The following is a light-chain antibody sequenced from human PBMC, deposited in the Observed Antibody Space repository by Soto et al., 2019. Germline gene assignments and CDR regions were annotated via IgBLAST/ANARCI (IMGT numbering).Light chain of an antibody. V-gene: IGLV2-14*01. CDR1: SSDVGGYNF. J-gene: IGLJ1*01. Sequence: QSALTQPASVSGSPGQSITISCTGTSSDVGGYNFVSWYQQHPGKAPKLMIYEVSNRPSGVSIRFSGSKSGNTASLTISGLQAEDDADYYCSSYKSGSTPYVFGTGTKVTVL. CDR3: SSYKSGSTPYV. CDR2: EVS.